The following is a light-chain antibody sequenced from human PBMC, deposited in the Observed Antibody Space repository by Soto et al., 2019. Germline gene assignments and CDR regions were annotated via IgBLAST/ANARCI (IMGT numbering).Light chain of an antibody. CDR2: GAS. J-gene: IGKJ1*01. Sequence: EILMTQSPATLSVSPGDSATLSCRASQSVSNDFLAWYQQKPGQAPRLLIYGASTRATDVPDRFSGSGSGADFTLTISRLEPEDFAVYYCQQYGSSPPRTFGQGTKVDIK. V-gene: IGKV3-20*01. CDR3: QQYGSSPPRT. CDR1: QSVSNDF.